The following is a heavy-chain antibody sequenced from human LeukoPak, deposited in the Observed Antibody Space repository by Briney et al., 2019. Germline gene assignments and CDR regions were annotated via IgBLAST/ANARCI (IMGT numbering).Heavy chain of an antibody. Sequence: PGGSLRLSCAASGLPFSHSGMHWVRQAPGKGLEWVAFIRYDGSNKYYADSVKGRFTISRDNSKNELYLQMNSLRGEDTAVYYCFGIAVTDVPYWGQGTLVTVSS. V-gene: IGHV3-30*02. D-gene: IGHD6-19*01. CDR2: IRYDGSNK. J-gene: IGHJ4*02. CDR1: GLPFSHSG. CDR3: FGIAVTDVPY.